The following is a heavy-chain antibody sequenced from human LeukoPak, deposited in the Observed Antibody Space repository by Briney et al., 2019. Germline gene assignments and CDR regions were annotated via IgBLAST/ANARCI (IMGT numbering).Heavy chain of an antibody. CDR2: ISGSGGST. J-gene: IGHJ4*02. CDR1: GFTFSSYA. CDR3: AKGRTAYCGSTSCYTSDY. V-gene: IGHV3-23*01. D-gene: IGHD2-2*02. Sequence: GGSLRLSCAASGFTFSSYAMSWVRQAPGKGLEWVSAISGSGGSTYYADSVKGRFTISRDNSKNTLYLRMNSLRAEDTAVYYCAKGRTAYCGSTSCYTSDYWGQGTLVTVSS.